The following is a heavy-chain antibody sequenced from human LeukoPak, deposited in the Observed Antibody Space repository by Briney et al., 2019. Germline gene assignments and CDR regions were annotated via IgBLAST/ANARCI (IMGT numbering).Heavy chain of an antibody. D-gene: IGHD3-10*01. J-gene: IGHJ4*02. Sequence: PGGSLRLSCAASGFTFSSYWMSWVRQAPGKGLEWVANINQDGSEKYYVDSVKGRFTISRDNAKNSLYLQMNSLRAEDTAVFYCARPYYYSSGSLPYWGQGTLVTVSS. CDR3: ARPYYYSSGSLPY. V-gene: IGHV3-7*01. CDR2: INQDGSEK. CDR1: GFTFSSYW.